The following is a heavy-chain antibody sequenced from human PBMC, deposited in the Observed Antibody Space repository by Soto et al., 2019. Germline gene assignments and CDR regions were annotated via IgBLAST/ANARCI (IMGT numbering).Heavy chain of an antibody. Sequence: QVQLQESGPGLVKPSETLSLTCTVSGASISSYYWSWIRQPPGKGLEWIGYIYYSGSTNYNPSLKSRVTISVDTSTNQFSLKLSSVTAADTAVYYCARDTGFWNYDSSGYYPGWFDPWGQGTLVTVSS. V-gene: IGHV4-59*01. J-gene: IGHJ5*02. D-gene: IGHD3-22*01. CDR3: ARDTGFWNYDSSGYYPGWFDP. CDR1: GASISSYY. CDR2: IYYSGST.